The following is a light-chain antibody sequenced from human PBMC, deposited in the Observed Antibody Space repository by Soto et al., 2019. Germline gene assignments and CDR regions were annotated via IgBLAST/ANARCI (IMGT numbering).Light chain of an antibody. CDR2: GAS. CDR1: QSVNNNY. V-gene: IGKV3-20*01. Sequence: EVVLTQSPGTLSLSPGERATLSCRASQSVNNNYLAWYQQKPGQAPRLLIYGASSRATGIPDRFSGGGSGTDFTLTISRLEPEDFAVFYCQQYGSSPYTFGQGTKLEIK. CDR3: QQYGSSPYT. J-gene: IGKJ2*01.